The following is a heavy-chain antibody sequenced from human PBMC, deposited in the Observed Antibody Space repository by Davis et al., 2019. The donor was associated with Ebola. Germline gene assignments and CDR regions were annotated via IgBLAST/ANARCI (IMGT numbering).Heavy chain of an antibody. CDR2: IYPGDSDT. CDR1: GYSFTSYW. D-gene: IGHD2-15*01. CDR3: ARQIVVVVAASKTGRFDP. V-gene: IGHV5-51*01. J-gene: IGHJ5*02. Sequence: GESLKISCKGSGYSFTSYWIGWVRQMPGKGLEWMGIIYPGDSDTIYSPSFQGQVTISADKSISTAYLQWSSLKASDTAMYYCARQIVVVVAASKTGRFDPWGQGTLVTVSS.